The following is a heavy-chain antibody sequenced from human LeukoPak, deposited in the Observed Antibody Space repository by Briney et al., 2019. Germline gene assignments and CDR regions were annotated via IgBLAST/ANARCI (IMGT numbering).Heavy chain of an antibody. V-gene: IGHV3-21*01. CDR3: ARDIYDYVWGSYRYYFDY. Sequence: GSLRLSCAASGFTFSSYSMNWVRQAPGKGLEWVSSISSSSSYIYYAASVKGRFTISRDNAKNSLYLQMKSLRAEDTALYYCARDIYDYVWGSYRYYFDYWGQGTLVTVSS. J-gene: IGHJ4*02. D-gene: IGHD3-16*02. CDR2: ISSSSSYI. CDR1: GFTFSSYS.